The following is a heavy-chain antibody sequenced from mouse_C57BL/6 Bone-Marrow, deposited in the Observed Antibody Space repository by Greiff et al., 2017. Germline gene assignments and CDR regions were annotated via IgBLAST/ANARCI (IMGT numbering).Heavy chain of an antibody. CDR2: IYPSSGNT. D-gene: IGHD1-1*01. J-gene: IGHJ4*01. Sequence: VQLQQSGAELVRPGASVKLSCKASGYTFTSYGISWVKQRPGQGLEWIGEIYPSSGNTYYNEKFKGKATLTADKSSSTAYMELRILTSADAAVYVYTGARYGHYAMDFGGRGTAVTVTS. CDR1: GYTFTSYG. V-gene: IGHV1-81*01. CDR3: TGARYGHYAMDF.